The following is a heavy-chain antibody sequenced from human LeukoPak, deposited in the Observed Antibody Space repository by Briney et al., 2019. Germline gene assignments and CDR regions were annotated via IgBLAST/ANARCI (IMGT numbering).Heavy chain of an antibody. V-gene: IGHV4-30-2*01. D-gene: IGHD6-13*01. Sequence: SETLSLTCAVSGGSISSGGYSWSWIRQLPGKGLEWIGYIYHSGSTYYNPSLKSRVTISVDRSKNQFSLKLSSVTAADTAVYYCATPSESSSWYYFDCWGQGTLVTVSS. CDR1: GGSISSGGYS. J-gene: IGHJ4*02. CDR3: ATPSESSSWYYFDC. CDR2: IYHSGST.